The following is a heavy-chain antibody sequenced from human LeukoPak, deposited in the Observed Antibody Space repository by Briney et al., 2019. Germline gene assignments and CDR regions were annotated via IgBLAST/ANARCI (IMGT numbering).Heavy chain of an antibody. CDR2: LNGDGSTT. CDR3: ARLYYYVSGTYSRYFDY. D-gene: IGHD3-10*01. J-gene: IGHJ4*02. CDR1: GFTFNNYW. V-gene: IGHV3-74*01. Sequence: GGSLRLSCAASGFTFNNYWMYWVRQAPGKVLVWVSRLNGDGSTTDYADSVKGRFSISRDNSKNTLYLQMNSLRAEDTAVYYCARLYYYVSGTYSRYFDYWGQGTLVTVSS.